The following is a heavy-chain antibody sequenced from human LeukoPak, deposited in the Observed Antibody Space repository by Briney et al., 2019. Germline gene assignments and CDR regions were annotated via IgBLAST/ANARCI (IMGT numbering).Heavy chain of an antibody. Sequence: GGSLRLSCAASGLTISSHGMHWVRPAPGKGLEWVAVISSDARNKHYADSVKGRFTISRDNSKNTLYLQINSLRAEDTALYYCAKDLSRCSSSSCYEFDSWGRGTLVTVSS. CDR1: GLTISSHG. D-gene: IGHD2-2*01. CDR2: ISSDARNK. J-gene: IGHJ4*02. V-gene: IGHV3-30*18. CDR3: AKDLSRCSSSSCYEFDS.